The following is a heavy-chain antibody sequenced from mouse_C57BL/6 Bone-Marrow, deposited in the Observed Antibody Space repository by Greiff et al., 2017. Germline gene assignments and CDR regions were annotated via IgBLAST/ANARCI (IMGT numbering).Heavy chain of an antibody. J-gene: IGHJ3*01. Sequence: EVKLMESGGGLVKPGGSLKLSCAASGFTFSDYGMHWVRQAPEKGLEWVAYISSGSSTIYYADTVKGRFTISRDNAKNTLFLQMTSLRSEDTAMYYCARPYDGYPSGFACWGQGTLVTVSA. D-gene: IGHD2-3*01. CDR2: ISSGSSTI. V-gene: IGHV5-17*01. CDR3: ARPYDGYPSGFAC. CDR1: GFTFSDYG.